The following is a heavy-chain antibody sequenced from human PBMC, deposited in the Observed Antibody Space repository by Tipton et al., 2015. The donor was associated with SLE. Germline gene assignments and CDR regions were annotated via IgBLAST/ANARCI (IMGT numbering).Heavy chain of an antibody. CDR3: ARAPYCGADCHPDGFDV. V-gene: IGHV4-61*02. J-gene: IGHJ3*01. D-gene: IGHD2-21*02. CDR2: IHTTGST. Sequence: TLSLTCTVSGGSITSNNYYWSWIRQPAGKGLEWIGRIHTTGSTNYNPSLKSRVTISADTSKNLLSLKLGSVTAADTAVYYCARAPYCGADCHPDGFDVWGQGTMVTVSS. CDR1: GGSITSNNYY.